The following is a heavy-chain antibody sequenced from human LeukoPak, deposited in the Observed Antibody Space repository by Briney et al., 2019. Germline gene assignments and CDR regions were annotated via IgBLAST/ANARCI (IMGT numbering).Heavy chain of an antibody. V-gene: IGHV1-46*01. D-gene: IGHD6-6*01. CDR1: GYTFPRYY. Sequence: ASVTVSCKASGYTFPRYYMHWVRQAPGQGLEWMGIINPSGGSTSYAQKFQGRVTMTRDTSTSTVYMELSSLRSEDTAVYYCARDASNWYFDLWGRGTLVTVSS. CDR2: INPSGGST. CDR3: ARDASNWYFDL. J-gene: IGHJ2*01.